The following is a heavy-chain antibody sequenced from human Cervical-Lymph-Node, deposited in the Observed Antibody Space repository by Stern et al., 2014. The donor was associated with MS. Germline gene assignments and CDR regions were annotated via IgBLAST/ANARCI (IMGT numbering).Heavy chain of an antibody. CDR2: IHHTGAT. D-gene: IGHD2-21*01. CDR1: GAPVSSGGYY. Sequence: VQLEESGPGLVKPSQTLSLSCTVSGAPVSSGGYYWTWIRQLPRQGLEWVGYIHHTGATFYNPSLKSRVAISVDTSENQFSLKLTSVTAADTAVYYCAAIGPRMEGACFDIWGQGTMVTVSS. J-gene: IGHJ3*02. CDR3: AAIGPRMEGACFDI. V-gene: IGHV4-31*03.